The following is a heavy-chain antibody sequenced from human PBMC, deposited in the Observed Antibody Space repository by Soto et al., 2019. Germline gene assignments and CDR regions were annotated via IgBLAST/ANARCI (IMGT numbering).Heavy chain of an antibody. V-gene: IGHV1-69*13. D-gene: IGHD5-18*01. CDR3: ARGVDTAMSNSGDYFDY. J-gene: IGHJ4*02. Sequence: SVKVSCKASGGTFSSYAISWVRQAPGQGLEWMGGIIPIFSTANYAQKFQGRVTITADESTSTAYMEMSSLRSEDTAVYYCARGVDTAMSNSGDYFDYWGQGTLVTVSS. CDR2: IIPIFSTA. CDR1: GGTFSSYA.